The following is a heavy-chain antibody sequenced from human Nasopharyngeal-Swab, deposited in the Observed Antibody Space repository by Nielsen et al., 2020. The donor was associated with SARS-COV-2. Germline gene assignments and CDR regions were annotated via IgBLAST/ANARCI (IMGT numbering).Heavy chain of an antibody. Sequence: SETLSLTCAISGDSVSSNSAAWNWLRQSPSRGLEWLGRTYYRSKWHNDYAVSVKSRITINPDTSKNQFSLQLNSVTPEDTAVYYCARAQDVWLPGVGDYYYYYYGMDVWGQGTTVTVSS. D-gene: IGHD3-16*01. J-gene: IGHJ6*02. V-gene: IGHV6-1*01. CDR2: TYYRSKWHN. CDR1: GDSVSSNSAA. CDR3: ARAQDVWLPGVGDYYYYYYGMDV.